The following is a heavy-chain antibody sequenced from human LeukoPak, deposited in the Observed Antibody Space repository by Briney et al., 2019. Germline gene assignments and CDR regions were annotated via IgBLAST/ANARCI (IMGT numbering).Heavy chain of an antibody. J-gene: IGHJ5*02. D-gene: IGHD3-22*01. CDR3: ARASIMYYDSSGYCS. Sequence: GGSLRLSCAASGFTFSSYSMNWVRQAPGKGLEWVSSISSSSSYIYYADSVKGRFTIPRDNAKNSLYLQMNSLRAEDTAVYYCARASIMYYDSSGYCSWGQGTLVTVSS. V-gene: IGHV3-21*01. CDR2: ISSSSSYI. CDR1: GFTFSSYS.